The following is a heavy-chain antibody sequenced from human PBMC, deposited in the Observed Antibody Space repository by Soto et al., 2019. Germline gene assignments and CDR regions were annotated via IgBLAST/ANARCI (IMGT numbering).Heavy chain of an antibody. Sequence: LRLSCAASGFTFDDYAMHWVRQAPGKGLEWVSGISWNSGSIGYADSVKGRFTISRDNAKNSLYLQMNSLRAEDTALYYCAKDVVGDGYNLLDYWGQGTLVTVSS. CDR1: GFTFDDYA. J-gene: IGHJ4*02. D-gene: IGHD5-12*01. CDR3: AKDVVGDGYNLLDY. CDR2: ISWNSGSI. V-gene: IGHV3-9*01.